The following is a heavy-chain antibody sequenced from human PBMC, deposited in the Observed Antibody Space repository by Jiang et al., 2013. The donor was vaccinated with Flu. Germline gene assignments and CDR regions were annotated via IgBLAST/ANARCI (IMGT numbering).Heavy chain of an antibody. CDR2: IDPSDSYT. J-gene: IGHJ6*02. Sequence: GAEVKKPGESLRISCKGSGHSFTSYWISWVRQMPGKGLEWMGRIDPSDSYTNYSPSFQGHVTISADKSISTAYLQWSSLKASDTAMYYCARQGQQLVQGSYYYYYGMDVWGQGTTVTVSS. CDR1: GHSFTSYW. V-gene: IGHV5-10-1*01. D-gene: IGHD6-13*01. CDR3: ARQGQQLVQGSYYYYYGMDV.